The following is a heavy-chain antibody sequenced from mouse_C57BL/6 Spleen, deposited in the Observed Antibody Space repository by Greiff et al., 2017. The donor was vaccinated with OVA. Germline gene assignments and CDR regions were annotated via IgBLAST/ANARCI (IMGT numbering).Heavy chain of an antibody. D-gene: IGHD2-2*01. V-gene: IGHV1-26*01. CDR2: INPNNGGT. CDR3: ARDYYGYDAYYFDY. Sequence: EVQLQQSGPELVKPGASVKISCKASGYTFTDYYMNWVKQSHGKSLEWIGDINPNNGGTSYNQKFKGKATLTVDKSSSTAYMELRSLTSEDSAVYYCARDYYGYDAYYFDYWGQGTTLTVSS. CDR1: GYTFTDYY. J-gene: IGHJ2*01.